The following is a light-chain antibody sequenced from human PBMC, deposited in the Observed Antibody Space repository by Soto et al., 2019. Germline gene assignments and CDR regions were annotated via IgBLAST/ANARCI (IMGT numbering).Light chain of an antibody. CDR2: DAS. J-gene: IGKJ5*01. CDR1: QDISNY. CDR3: HQYDNLPPT. V-gene: IGKV1-33*01. Sequence: DIQMTQSPSSLSASVGDRVTITCQASQDISNYLNWYQQKPVKAPKLLIYDASNVETGDPSRFSGSGYGTDFTFTISSLQPEDIATYYCHQYDNLPPTVGQGPRMEIK.